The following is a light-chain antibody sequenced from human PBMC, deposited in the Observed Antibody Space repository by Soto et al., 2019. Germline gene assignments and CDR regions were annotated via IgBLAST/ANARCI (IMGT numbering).Light chain of an antibody. V-gene: IGLV2-8*01. Sequence: QSALTQPPSASGSPGQSVTISCTGTSSDVGAYGYVSWYQQHPGKALKLMIYEINKRPSGVPDRFSGSKSGNTASLTVSGLQAEDEADYYCSSFAGSNNFPYVFGTGTKVTVL. CDR3: SSFAGSNNFPYV. J-gene: IGLJ1*01. CDR1: SSDVGAYGY. CDR2: EIN.